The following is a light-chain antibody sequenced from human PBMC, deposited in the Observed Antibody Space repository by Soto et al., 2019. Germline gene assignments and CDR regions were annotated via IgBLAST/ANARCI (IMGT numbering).Light chain of an antibody. J-gene: IGKJ2*01. V-gene: IGKV1-5*03. CDR1: QTINIW. CDR2: KAS. Sequence: DIQMTQSPSTLSASVGDRVTITCRASQTINIWLAWYQQKPGKVPKLLIYKASTLERGVRSRFIGSGSGTDFTLTISSLQPDDCATYYGQQYSSDSNAFGQGTKVEIK. CDR3: QQYSSDSNA.